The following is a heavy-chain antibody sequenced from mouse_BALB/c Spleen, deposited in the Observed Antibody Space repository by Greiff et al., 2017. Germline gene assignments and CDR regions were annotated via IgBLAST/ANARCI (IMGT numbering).Heavy chain of an antibody. J-gene: IGHJ4*01. CDR1: GYSITSDYA. CDR2: ISYSGST. V-gene: IGHV3-2*02. D-gene: IGHD2-3*01. Sequence: EVKLVESGPGLVKPSQSLSLTCTVTGYSITSDYAWNWIRQFPGNKLEWMGYISYSGSTSYNPSLKSRISITRDTSKNQFFLQLNSVTTEDTATYYCARSDGYSSYAMDYWGQGTSVTVSS. CDR3: ARSDGYSSYAMDY.